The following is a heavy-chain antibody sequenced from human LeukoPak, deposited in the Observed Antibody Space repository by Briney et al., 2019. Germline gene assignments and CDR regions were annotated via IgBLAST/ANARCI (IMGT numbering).Heavy chain of an antibody. V-gene: IGHV4-61*02. CDR1: GDSISSGSYY. D-gene: IGHD3-3*01. CDR2: IYTSGST. J-gene: IGHJ4*02. Sequence: SETLSLTCTVSGDSISSGSYYWSWIRQPAGKGLEWIGRIYTSGSTNYNPSLKSRVTISVDTSKNQFSLRLSSVTAADTAVYYCAREDTIFGVVGGIDYWGQGILVTVSS. CDR3: AREDTIFGVVGGIDY.